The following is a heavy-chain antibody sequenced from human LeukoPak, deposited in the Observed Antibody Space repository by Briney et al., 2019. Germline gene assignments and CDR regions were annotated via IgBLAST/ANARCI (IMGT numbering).Heavy chain of an antibody. D-gene: IGHD5-12*01. CDR1: GFTFSSYS. V-gene: IGHV3-21*01. Sequence: GGSLRLSCAASGFTFSSYSMNWVRQVPGKGLEWVSSISSSSSYIYYADSVKGRFTISRGNAKNSLYLQMNSLRAEDTAVYYCARDIVATITPYYYYYGMDVWRQGTTVTVSS. CDR2: ISSSSSYI. CDR3: ARDIVATITPYYYYYGMDV. J-gene: IGHJ6*01.